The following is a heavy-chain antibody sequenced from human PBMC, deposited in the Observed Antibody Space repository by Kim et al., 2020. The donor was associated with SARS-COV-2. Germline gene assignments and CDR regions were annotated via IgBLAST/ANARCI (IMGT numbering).Heavy chain of an antibody. CDR3: ARGRAGVVPAPVLGLGPFYTSDDMDL. D-gene: IGHD3-3*01. V-gene: IGHV4-34*01. J-gene: IGHJ6*02. CDR2: INHSGST. CDR1: GGSFSVYN. Sequence: SETLSLTCAVYGGSFSVYNWSWIRQPPGKGLEWIGEINHSGSTSHSPSLKSRLTISVDASKSQFSLRLKSVTAADTAVYYCARGRAGVVPAPVLGLGPFYTSDDMDLWGQGRAVAVSS.